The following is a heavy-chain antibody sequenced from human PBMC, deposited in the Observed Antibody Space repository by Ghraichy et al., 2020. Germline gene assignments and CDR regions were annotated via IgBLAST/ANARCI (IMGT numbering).Heavy chain of an antibody. V-gene: IGHV3-13*01. D-gene: IGHD5-24*01. J-gene: IGHJ3*02. CDR3: ARDRDGYNSGAFDI. Sequence: GGSLRLSCAASGFTFSSYDMDWVRQATGKGLEWVSGIGTAGDTYYSGSVKGRFTISRENAKNSLYLQMNSLRAEDTAVYYCARDRDGYNSGAFDIWGQGTMVTVSS. CDR2: IGTAGDT. CDR1: GFTFSSYD.